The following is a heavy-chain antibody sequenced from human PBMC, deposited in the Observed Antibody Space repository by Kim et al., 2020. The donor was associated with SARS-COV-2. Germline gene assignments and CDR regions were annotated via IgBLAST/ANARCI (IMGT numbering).Heavy chain of an antibody. CDR3: ARGGADFWRRHWFDP. Sequence: PSFQGQVTISADKSISTAYLQWSSLKASDTAMYYCARGGADFWRRHWFDPWGQGTLVTVSS. V-gene: IGHV5-51*01. J-gene: IGHJ5*02. D-gene: IGHD3-3*01.